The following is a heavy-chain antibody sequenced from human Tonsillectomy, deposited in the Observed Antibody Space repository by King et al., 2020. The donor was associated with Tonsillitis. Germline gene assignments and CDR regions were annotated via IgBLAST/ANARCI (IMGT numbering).Heavy chain of an antibody. CDR3: ARLQTLLTMDDYYYGMDV. V-gene: IGHV2-26*01. J-gene: IGHJ6*02. Sequence: VTLKESGPVLVKPTETLTLTCTVSGFSLSNARMGVSWIRQPPGKALEWLANIFSNDEKSYSTSQKSRPTISKNTSKSQLVLTMSTMAPVDSATYYCARLQTLLTMDDYYYGMDVWGQGTTVTVSS. CDR2: IFSNDEK. D-gene: IGHD4/OR15-4a*01. CDR1: GFSLSNARMG.